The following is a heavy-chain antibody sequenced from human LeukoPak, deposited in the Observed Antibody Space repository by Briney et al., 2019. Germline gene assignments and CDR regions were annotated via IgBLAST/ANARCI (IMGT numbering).Heavy chain of an antibody. CDR1: GFTFSSYG. D-gene: IGHD3-22*01. CDR2: IRYDGSNK. CDR3: AKDRSRRGRVAYYYDSSGYAFDY. V-gene: IGHV3-30*02. J-gene: IGHJ4*02. Sequence: PGGSLRLSCAASGFTFSSYGMHWVRQAPGKGLEWVAFIRYDGSNKYYADSVKGRFTISRDNSKNTLYLQMNSLRAEDTAVYYCAKDRSRRGRVAYYYDSSGYAFDYWGQGTLVTVSS.